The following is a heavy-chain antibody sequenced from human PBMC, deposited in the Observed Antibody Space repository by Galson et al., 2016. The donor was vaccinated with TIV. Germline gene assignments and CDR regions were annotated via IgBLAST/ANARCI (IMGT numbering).Heavy chain of an antibody. CDR1: GFTFSHFG. Sequence: SLRLSCAASGFTFSHFGMHWVRHSPGKGLEWLAVILYDGSSQFYADSVEGRFAISRDNSKNTLYLQMNNLGADDTALYYCAKSGDSRSIDSWGQGTLVIVSS. CDR2: ILYDGSSQ. CDR3: AKSGDSRSIDS. V-gene: IGHV3-30*18. D-gene: IGHD3-22*01. J-gene: IGHJ4*02.